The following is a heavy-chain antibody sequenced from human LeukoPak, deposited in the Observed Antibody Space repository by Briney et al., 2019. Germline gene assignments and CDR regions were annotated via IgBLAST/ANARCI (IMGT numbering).Heavy chain of an antibody. CDR1: GFTFSSYS. D-gene: IGHD6-19*01. CDR2: ISGSNSYI. CDR3: AREYSSGWFDYYGMDV. J-gene: IGHJ6*02. V-gene: IGHV3-21*01. Sequence: GGSLRLSCAASGFTFSSYSMNWVRQAPGKGLEWVSSISGSNSYIFYADSVKGRFTVSRDNAKDSLYLQMNSLRAEDTAVYYCAREYSSGWFDYYGMDVWGQGTTVTVSS.